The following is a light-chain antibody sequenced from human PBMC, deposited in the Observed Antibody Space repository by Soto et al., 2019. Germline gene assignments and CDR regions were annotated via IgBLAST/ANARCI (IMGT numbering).Light chain of an antibody. CDR2: QVS. CDR3: MQGTHWPIT. V-gene: IGKV2-30*01. Sequence: EVVMTQSPLSLPVTLEEPASISCRSGRTLVYRDGNIYVNWFQQRPGQSPRRLIYQVSNRDSGVPDRFSGSGAGTDFTLKISRVEAEDVGVYYCMQGTHWPITFGQGTRLE. J-gene: IGKJ5*01. CDR1: RTLVYRDGNIY.